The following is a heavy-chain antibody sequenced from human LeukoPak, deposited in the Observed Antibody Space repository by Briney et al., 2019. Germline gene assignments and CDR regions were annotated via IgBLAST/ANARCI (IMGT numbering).Heavy chain of an antibody. CDR3: AREAKSRVMVITTSSSKNDAFDI. D-gene: IGHD3-22*01. CDR2: ISSSGSTI. Sequence: PGGSLRLSCVASGFTFSSYEMNWVRQAPGKGLEWISYISSSGSTIYNAESVKGRFTISRDNAKNSLYLQMNSLRDEDTAVYYCAREAKSRVMVITTSSSKNDAFDIWGQGTMVTVSS. J-gene: IGHJ3*02. CDR1: GFTFSSYE. V-gene: IGHV3-48*03.